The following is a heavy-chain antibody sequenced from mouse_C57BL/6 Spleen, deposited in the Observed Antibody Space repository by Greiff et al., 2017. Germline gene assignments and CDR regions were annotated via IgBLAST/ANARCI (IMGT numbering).Heavy chain of an antibody. D-gene: IGHD3-2*02. V-gene: IGHV2-6-1*01. J-gene: IGHJ4*01. CDR3: ARHAWLRLHGYAMDY. CDR2: IWSDGST. Sequence: VQLQQSGPGLVAPSQSLSITCTVSGFSLTRYGVHWVRQPPGKGLEWLVVIWSDGSTTYNSALKSRLSISKDNSKSQVFLKMNSLQTDDTAMYYCARHAWLRLHGYAMDYWGQGTSVTVSS. CDR1: GFSLTRYG.